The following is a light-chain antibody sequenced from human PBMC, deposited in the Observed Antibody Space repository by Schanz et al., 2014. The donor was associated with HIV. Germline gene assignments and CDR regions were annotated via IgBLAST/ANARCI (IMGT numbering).Light chain of an antibody. V-gene: IGKV3-11*01. Sequence: EIVLTQSPATLSLSPGERATLYCRASQSVSSYLAWYQQKPGQAPRLLIYNASNRATGIPARFSSSGYGTIFTVTSSSLEPEDCAVYYCQQRSNWPLTCGGGPKV. CDR3: QQRSNWPLT. CDR1: QSVSSY. J-gene: IGKJ4*01. CDR2: NAS.